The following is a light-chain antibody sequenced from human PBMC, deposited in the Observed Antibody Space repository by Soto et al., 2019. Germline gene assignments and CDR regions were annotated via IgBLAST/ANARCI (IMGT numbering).Light chain of an antibody. CDR1: QTISMW. Sequence: DTPMTQANCTLSVSLGDRVNIMCRASQTISMWLAWYQQKPGKAPMLLIYKASYLESGVPSRFSGSGFGTEFTLTISSLQPDDFATYYCQQYNSYPWTFGQGTKVDI. CDR3: QQYNSYPWT. CDR2: KAS. V-gene: IGKV1-5*03. J-gene: IGKJ1*01.